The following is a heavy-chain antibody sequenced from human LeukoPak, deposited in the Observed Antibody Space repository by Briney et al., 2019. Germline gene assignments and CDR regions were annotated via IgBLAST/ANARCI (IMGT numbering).Heavy chain of an antibody. CDR1: GFTFSSYW. D-gene: IGHD3-22*01. CDR3: ARRHGSGYYDTSGYPIDL. CDR2: IKQDGSEK. J-gene: IGHJ5*02. Sequence: GGSLRPSCAASGFTFSSYWMSWVRQAPGKGLEWVANIKQDGSEKYYVDSVKGRFTISRDNAKNSLYLQMDSLRAEDAAVFYCARRHGSGYYDTSGYPIDLWGQGTLVTVSS. V-gene: IGHV3-7*01.